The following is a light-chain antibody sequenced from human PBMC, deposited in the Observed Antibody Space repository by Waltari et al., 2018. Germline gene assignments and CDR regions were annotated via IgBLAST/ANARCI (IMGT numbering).Light chain of an antibody. CDR2: WAS. CDR3: QQYYTTPYT. J-gene: IGKJ2*01. CDR1: PSVLYNSNNKNY. V-gene: IGKV4-1*01. Sequence: DIVMTQSPDSLAVSLGERATINCKYSPSVLYNSNNKNYLAWFQQKPGQPPKLLIYWASTRESGVPDRFSGSGSGTEFTLTISSLQAEDVAVYYCQQYYTTPYTFGQGTKLEIK.